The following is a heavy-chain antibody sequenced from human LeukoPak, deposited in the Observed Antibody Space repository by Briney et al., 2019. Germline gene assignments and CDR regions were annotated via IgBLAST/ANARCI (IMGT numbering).Heavy chain of an antibody. V-gene: IGHV4-30-2*01. J-gene: IGHJ4*02. CDR2: VHLDGRT. D-gene: IGHD3-3*01. CDR1: GGSINSGAYY. CDR3: AREGGFFRPLDY. Sequence: SQTLSLTCTVSGGSINSGAYYWTWIRQPPGKGLEWIGEVHLDGRTNYNPSLKSRLTMSVDLSENHISLKLTSVTAADTAVYYCAREGGFFRPLDYSGQGTLVTVSS.